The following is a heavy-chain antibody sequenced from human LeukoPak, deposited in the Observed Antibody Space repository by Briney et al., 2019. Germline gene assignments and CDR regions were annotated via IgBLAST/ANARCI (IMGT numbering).Heavy chain of an antibody. J-gene: IGHJ3*02. Sequence: GGSLRLSCAASRFTFSTYAMSWVRQAPGKGLEWVSSISGSGVNTYYADSVTGRFTISRDNSKNTLYLQMNSLRAEDTAVYYCAKTGDYYDSSDSYRLDVFDMWGQGTVVTVSS. CDR3: AKTGDYYDSSDSYRLDVFDM. D-gene: IGHD3-22*01. CDR1: RFTFSTYA. V-gene: IGHV3-23*01. CDR2: ISGSGVNT.